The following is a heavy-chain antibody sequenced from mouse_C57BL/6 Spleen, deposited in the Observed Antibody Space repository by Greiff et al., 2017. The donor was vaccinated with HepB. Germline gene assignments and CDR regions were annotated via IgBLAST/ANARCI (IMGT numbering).Heavy chain of an antibody. J-gene: IGHJ4*01. Sequence: DVMLVESGGGLVQPGGSLKLSCAASGFTFSDYYMYWVRQTPEKRLEWVAYISNGGGSTYYPDTVKGRFTISRDNAKNTLYLQMSRLKSEDTAMYYCARQGLLHAMDYWGQGTSVTVSS. CDR3: ARQGLLHAMDY. V-gene: IGHV5-12*01. CDR2: ISNGGGST. D-gene: IGHD2-3*01. CDR1: GFTFSDYY.